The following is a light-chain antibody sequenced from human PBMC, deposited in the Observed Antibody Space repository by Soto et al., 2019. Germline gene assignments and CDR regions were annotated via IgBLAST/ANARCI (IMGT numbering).Light chain of an antibody. V-gene: IGKV3-15*01. CDR2: GAS. CDR1: QSVSSN. CDR3: QQYNNSPPIT. J-gene: IGKJ5*01. Sequence: EIVRTQNVGTVSALGGGGVIGACITSQSVSSNLAWYQQKPGQAPRLLIYGASTRATGIPARFSGSGSGTEFTLTSRRLQSEDFAVYPCQQYNNSPPITFGQGTRLEIK.